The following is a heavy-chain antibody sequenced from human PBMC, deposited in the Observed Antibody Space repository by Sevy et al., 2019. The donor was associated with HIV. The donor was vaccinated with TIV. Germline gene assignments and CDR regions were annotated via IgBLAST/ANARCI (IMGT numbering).Heavy chain of an antibody. CDR3: ARDPPYYDFWSGYLGYYGMDV. V-gene: IGHV1-18*01. J-gene: IGHJ6*02. Sequence: ASVKVSCKASGYTFTSYGISWVRQAPGQGLEWMGWISAYNGNTNYAQKLQGRVTLTTDTSTSTAYMELRSLKSDDTAVYYCARDPPYYDFWSGYLGYYGMDVWGQGTTVTVSS. D-gene: IGHD3-3*01. CDR1: GYTFTSYG. CDR2: ISAYNGNT.